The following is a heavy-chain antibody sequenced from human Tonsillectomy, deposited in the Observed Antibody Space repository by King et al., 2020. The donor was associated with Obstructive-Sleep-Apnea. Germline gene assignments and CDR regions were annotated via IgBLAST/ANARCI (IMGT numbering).Heavy chain of an antibody. V-gene: IGHV4-31*03. Sequence: VQLQESGPGLVTPSQTLSLTCTVSGGSIGSGGFYWSWIRQLPGRDLEWIGYIYNGETSYYNPSLESRVTISADTSKDQFSLKLTSVTAADTAVYYCARDHDRERGTFDYWGQGTLVTVSS. D-gene: IGHD3-10*02. J-gene: IGHJ4*02. CDR3: ARDHDRERGTFDY. CDR1: GGSIGSGGFY. CDR2: IYNGETS.